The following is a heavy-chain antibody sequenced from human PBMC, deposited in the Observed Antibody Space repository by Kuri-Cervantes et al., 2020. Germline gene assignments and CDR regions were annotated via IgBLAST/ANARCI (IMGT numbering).Heavy chain of an antibody. J-gene: IGHJ4*02. CDR1: GFTFSSYS. CDR3: AKSAVGATNAELDY. Sequence: GGSLRLSCAASGFTFSSYSMNWVRQAPGKGLEWVSSISSSSSYIYYADPVKGRFTISRDNAKNSLYLQMNSLRAEDTALYYCAKSAVGATNAELDYWGQGTLVTVSS. V-gene: IGHV3-21*04. D-gene: IGHD1-26*01. CDR2: ISSSSSYI.